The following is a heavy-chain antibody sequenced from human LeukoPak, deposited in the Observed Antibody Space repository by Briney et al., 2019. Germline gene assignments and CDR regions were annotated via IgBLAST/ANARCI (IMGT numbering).Heavy chain of an antibody. CDR2: ISVYNGNT. Sequence: GASVKVSCKASGYTFTTYGISWVRQAPGQGLEWLGRISVYNGNTNYAQELQGRVTMTTDTSTSTAYMELRSLRSDDTAVYYSAIMILLLGDVLTVPPRGFDYWGQGTLVTVSS. J-gene: IGHJ4*02. CDR3: AIMILLLGDVLTVPPRGFDY. V-gene: IGHV1-18*01. D-gene: IGHD3-9*01. CDR1: GYTFTTYG.